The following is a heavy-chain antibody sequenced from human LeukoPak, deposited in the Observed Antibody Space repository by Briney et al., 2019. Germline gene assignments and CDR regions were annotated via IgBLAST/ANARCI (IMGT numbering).Heavy chain of an antibody. CDR2: INHSGST. V-gene: IGHV4-34*01. J-gene: IGHJ4*02. Sequence: SETLSLTCAVYGGSLSGYYWSWIRQPPGKGLEWIGEINHSGSTNYNPSLKSRVTISVDTSKNQFSLKLSSVTAADTAVYYCARSGFCSGGSCYGLGPDYWGQGTLVTVSS. D-gene: IGHD2-15*01. CDR3: ARSGFCSGGSCYGLGPDY. CDR1: GGSLSGYY.